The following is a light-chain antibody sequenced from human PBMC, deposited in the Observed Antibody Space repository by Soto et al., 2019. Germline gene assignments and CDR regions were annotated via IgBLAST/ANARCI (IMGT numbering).Light chain of an antibody. Sequence: QSALTQPASVSGSPGQSITISCTGTSSDIGGYNYVSWYQQHPGKAPKLMLYDVSNRPSGVSNRFSGSKSGNTASLTISGLQAEDEAAYYCSSYTNSSVVFGGGTKLTV. J-gene: IGLJ2*01. CDR3: SSYTNSSVV. V-gene: IGLV2-14*01. CDR2: DVS. CDR1: SSDIGGYNY.